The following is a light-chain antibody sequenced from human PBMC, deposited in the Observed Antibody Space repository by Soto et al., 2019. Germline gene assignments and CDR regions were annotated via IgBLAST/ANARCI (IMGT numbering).Light chain of an antibody. V-gene: IGLV4-69*01. CDR2: LNSDGSH. CDR1: SGHNNYA. Sequence: QLVLTQSPSASASLGASVKLTCTLSSGHNNYAIAWHQQQPEKGPRYLMRLNSDGSHNKGDGIPDRFSGSSSGAERYLIISSLHFEDEADYYCQTWDAGILVFGTGTKLTVL. J-gene: IGLJ1*01. CDR3: QTWDAGILV.